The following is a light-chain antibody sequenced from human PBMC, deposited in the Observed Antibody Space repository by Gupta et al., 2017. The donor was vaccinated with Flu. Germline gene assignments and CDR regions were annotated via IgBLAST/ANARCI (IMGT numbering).Light chain of an antibody. CDR2: DAS. J-gene: IGKJ5*01. CDR1: QSVSSY. Sequence: PGERATLSCRASQSVSSYLAWYQQKPGQAPRLLIYDASNRATGIPARFSGSGSGTDFTLTISSLEPEDFAVYYCQQRSILITFGQGTRLEIK. V-gene: IGKV3-11*01. CDR3: QQRSILIT.